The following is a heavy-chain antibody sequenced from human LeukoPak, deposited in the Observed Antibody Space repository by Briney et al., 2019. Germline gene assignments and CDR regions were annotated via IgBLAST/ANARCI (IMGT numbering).Heavy chain of an antibody. Sequence: ASVKVSCKASGYTFTSYGISWVRQAPGQGLEWMGWISAYNGNTNYAQKLQGRVTITRDTSASTAYMELSSLRSEDTAVYHCARDSSGYCDYWGQGTLVTVSS. D-gene: IGHD3-22*01. V-gene: IGHV1-18*01. CDR2: ISAYNGNT. CDR1: GYTFTSYG. J-gene: IGHJ4*02. CDR3: ARDSSGYCDY.